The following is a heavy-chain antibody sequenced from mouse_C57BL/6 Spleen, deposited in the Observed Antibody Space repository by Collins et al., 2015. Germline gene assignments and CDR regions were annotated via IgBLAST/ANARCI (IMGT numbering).Heavy chain of an antibody. CDR3: ARSQRYDDYDEYFDV. Sequence: QVQLQQSGAELVKPGASVKLSCKASGYTFTSYWMHWVKQRPGQGLEWIGMIHPNSGDTNYNENSKSKATLTVDKSSSTAYMQLSSLTSEDSAVYYCARSQRYDDYDEYFDVWGTGTTVTVSS. J-gene: IGHJ1*03. V-gene: IGHV1-64*01. CDR2: IHPNSGDT. D-gene: IGHD2-4*01. CDR1: GYTFTSYW.